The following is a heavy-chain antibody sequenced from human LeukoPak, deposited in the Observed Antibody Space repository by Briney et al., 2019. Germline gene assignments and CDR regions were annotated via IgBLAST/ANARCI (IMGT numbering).Heavy chain of an antibody. CDR3: ARAVDVADY. CDR2: IKEDESAK. J-gene: IGHJ4*02. Sequence: GGSLRLSCVASGFIFTDHWMSWVRQAPGKELDWVANIKEDESAKFYADSVRGRFAISRDNAKNSVYLEMNNLRVEDTAVYYCARAVDVADYWGRGTLVTVSS. CDR1: GFIFTDHW. D-gene: IGHD3-16*01. V-gene: IGHV3-7*01.